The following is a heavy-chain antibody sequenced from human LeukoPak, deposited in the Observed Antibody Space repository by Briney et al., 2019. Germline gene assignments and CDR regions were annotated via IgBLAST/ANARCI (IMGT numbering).Heavy chain of an antibody. J-gene: IGHJ4*02. V-gene: IGHV3-23*01. CDR1: GFTFSSYG. CDR2: ISGSGVST. Sequence: WGSLSLSCAASGFTFSSYGVSWIRQAPGKGLELVSGISGSGVSTYYADSVKGRFTISRDNSKNTLYLQMNSLRAEDTAVYYCATYRQVLLPFESWGQGTLVTVSS. CDR3: ATYRQVLLPFES. D-gene: IGHD2-8*02.